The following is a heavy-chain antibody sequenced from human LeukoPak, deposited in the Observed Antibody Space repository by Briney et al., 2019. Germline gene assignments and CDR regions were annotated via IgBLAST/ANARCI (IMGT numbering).Heavy chain of an antibody. J-gene: IGHJ4*02. CDR1: GFTFSNYG. V-gene: IGHV3-30*03. Sequence: QAGRSLRLSCAASGFTFSNYGMHWVRQAPGKELEWVAVISYDGSNKYNPDFVKGRFTISRDNSKNTLYLHMSSLRTEDTAVYYCATTLGSGWKFDYWGQGTLVTVSS. CDR3: ATTLGSGWKFDY. CDR2: ISYDGSNK. D-gene: IGHD6-19*01.